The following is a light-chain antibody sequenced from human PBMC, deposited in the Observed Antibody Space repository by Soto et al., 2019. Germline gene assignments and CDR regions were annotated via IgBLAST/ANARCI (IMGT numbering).Light chain of an antibody. CDR3: HQYGSSPIT. V-gene: IGKV3-20*01. CDR1: QSVSSSF. CDR2: GAS. J-gene: IGKJ5*01. Sequence: EIVLTQSPDTLSLSPGERATLSCRASQSVSSSFLAWYQEKYGQAPSLLIYGASSRATGIPDRFSGSGSGTDFPLTISRREPEDFAVYYCHQYGSSPITFGQGTRLEIK.